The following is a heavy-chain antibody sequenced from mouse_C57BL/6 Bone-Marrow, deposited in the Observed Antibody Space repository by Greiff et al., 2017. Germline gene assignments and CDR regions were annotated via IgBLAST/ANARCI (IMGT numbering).Heavy chain of an antibody. D-gene: IGHD2-3*01. Sequence: EVQGVESGGDLVKPGGSLKLSCAASGFTFSSYGMSWVRQTPDKRLEWVATISSGGSYTYYPDSVKGRFTISRDNAKNTLYLQMSSLKSEDTAMYYCARQSYDGYPWYFDVWGTGTTVTVSS. CDR3: ARQSYDGYPWYFDV. J-gene: IGHJ1*03. V-gene: IGHV5-6*01. CDR1: GFTFSSYG. CDR2: ISSGGSYT.